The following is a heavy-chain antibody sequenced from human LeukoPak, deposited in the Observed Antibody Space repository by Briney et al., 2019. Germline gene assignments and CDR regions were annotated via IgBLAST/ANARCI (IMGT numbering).Heavy chain of an antibody. V-gene: IGHV3-7*01. CDR1: GFTFSSYL. D-gene: IGHD1-1*01. Sequence: GGSLRLSCAASGFTFSSYLMSWMRQAPGKGLEWVANIKYDGNEEYYVDSVRGRFTISRDNAKNSLYLQLNSLRVEDTAVYYCKSGGAAPGSFDYWGQGTLVTVSP. CDR3: KSGGAAPGSFDY. CDR2: IKYDGNEE. J-gene: IGHJ4*02.